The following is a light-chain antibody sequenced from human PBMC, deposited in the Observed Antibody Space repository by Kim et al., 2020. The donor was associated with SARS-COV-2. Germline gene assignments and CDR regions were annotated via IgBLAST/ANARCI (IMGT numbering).Light chain of an antibody. J-gene: IGLJ2*01. V-gene: IGLV3-1*01. CDR2: QDS. CDR3: QAWDSSTVV. CDR1: KWGDKY. Sequence: SESPGRTASITGYGGKWGDKYAFWYQKKPGQSPVLVIYQDSKRPSGFPERFSGSNSGNTATLTISGTQAMDEADYYCQAWDSSTVVFGGGTQLTVL.